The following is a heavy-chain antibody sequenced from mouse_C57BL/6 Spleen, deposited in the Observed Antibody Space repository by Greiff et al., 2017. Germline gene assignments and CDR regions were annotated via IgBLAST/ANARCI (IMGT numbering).Heavy chain of an antibody. CDR1: GYTFTDYE. V-gene: IGHV1-15*01. CDR2: IDPETGGT. Sequence: QVQLKESGAELVRPGASVTLSCKASGYTFTDYEMHWVKQTPVHGLEWIGAIDPETGGTAYNQKFKGKAILTADKSSSTAYMELRSLTSEDSAVYCCTRGNYALDYWGQGTSVTVSS. CDR3: TRGNYALDY. J-gene: IGHJ4*01.